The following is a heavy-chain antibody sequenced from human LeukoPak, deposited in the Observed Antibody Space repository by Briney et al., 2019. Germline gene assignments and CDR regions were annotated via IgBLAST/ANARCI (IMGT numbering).Heavy chain of an antibody. CDR2: IKQDGSDK. CDR1: GFTFSNNW. V-gene: IGHV3-7*01. J-gene: IGHJ6*03. Sequence: SGGSLRLSCAASGFTFSNNWMSRVRQAPGKGLEWVANIKQDGSDKYYVDSVKGRFTISRDNAKNSLYLQMNSLRAEDTAVYYCARDHHHRLWDDYYYYMDVWGKGTTVTISS. D-gene: IGHD3-16*02. CDR3: ARDHHHRLWDDYYYYMDV.